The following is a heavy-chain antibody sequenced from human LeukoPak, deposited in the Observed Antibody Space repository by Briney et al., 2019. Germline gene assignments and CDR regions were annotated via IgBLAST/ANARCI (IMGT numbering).Heavy chain of an antibody. D-gene: IGHD3-3*01. CDR3: ASSHFTIYGVGNRVGYMDV. J-gene: IGHJ6*03. CDR2: ISAYNGNT. V-gene: IGHV1-18*01. Sequence: APVEASYTASGYTFTSYGISWVRQAPGQGLKWMGWISAYNGNTNNAQKLQGRVTMTTDTYTRTAYMELMSLRSDDTAVYYCASSHFTIYGVGNRVGYMDVWGNGTTVTVSS. CDR1: GYTFTSYG.